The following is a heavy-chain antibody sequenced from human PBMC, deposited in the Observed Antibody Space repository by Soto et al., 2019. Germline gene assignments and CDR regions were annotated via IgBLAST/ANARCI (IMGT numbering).Heavy chain of an antibody. V-gene: IGHV3-30*18. CDR2: ISYDGSNK. J-gene: IGHJ6*04. Sequence: QVQLVESGGGVVQPGRSLRLSCAASGFTFSSYGMHWVRQAPGKGLEWVAVISYDGSNKYYADSVKGRFTISRDNSKNSLYLQLSSLIAEDWAVYYCAKGPAIVLVPAAVNYYYGMDAWGEGTTVTVSS. CDR3: AKGPAIVLVPAAVNYYYGMDA. CDR1: GFTFSSYG. D-gene: IGHD2-2*01.